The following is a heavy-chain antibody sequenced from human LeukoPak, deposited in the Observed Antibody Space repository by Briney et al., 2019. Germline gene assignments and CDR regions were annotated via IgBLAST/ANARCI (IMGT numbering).Heavy chain of an antibody. V-gene: IGHV3-66*02. Sequence: GGSLRLSCAASGFTVSSNYMSWVRQAPGKGLEWVSVIYSGGSTYYADSVKGRFTISRDNSKNTLYLQMNSLRAEDTAVYYCARDSGSYSFDYWGQGTLVTVSS. CDR3: ARDSGSYSFDY. J-gene: IGHJ4*02. CDR2: IYSGGST. CDR1: GFTVSSNY. D-gene: IGHD1-26*01.